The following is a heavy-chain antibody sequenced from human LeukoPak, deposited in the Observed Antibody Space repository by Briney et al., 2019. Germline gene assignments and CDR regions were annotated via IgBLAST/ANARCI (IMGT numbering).Heavy chain of an antibody. CDR2: IKSKTDGGTT. V-gene: IGHV3-15*01. D-gene: IGHD3-22*01. J-gene: IGHJ4*02. CDR3: TTDGLTPGYYYDSKGNFDY. CDR1: GFTFSNAW. Sequence: GGSLRLSCAASGFTFSNAWMSWVRQAPGKGLEWVGRIKSKTDGGTTDYAAPVKGRFTISRDDSKNTLYLQMNSLKTEDTAVYYCTTDGLTPGYYYDSKGNFDYWGQGTLVTVSS.